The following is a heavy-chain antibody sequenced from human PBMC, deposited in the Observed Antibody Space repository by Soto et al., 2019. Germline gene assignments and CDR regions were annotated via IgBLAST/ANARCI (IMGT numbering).Heavy chain of an antibody. D-gene: IGHD1-26*01. V-gene: IGHV3-30*18. CDR1: GFTFSSYG. J-gene: IGHJ6*02. CDR2: ISYDGSNK. CDR3: AKDRPSGSRPYHYGMDV. Sequence: PGGSLSLSCAASGFTFSSYGMHWVRQAPGKGLEWVAVISYDGSNKYYADSVKGRFTISRDNSKNTLYLQMNSLRAEDTAVYYCAKDRPSGSRPYHYGMDVWSQGTTVTVSS.